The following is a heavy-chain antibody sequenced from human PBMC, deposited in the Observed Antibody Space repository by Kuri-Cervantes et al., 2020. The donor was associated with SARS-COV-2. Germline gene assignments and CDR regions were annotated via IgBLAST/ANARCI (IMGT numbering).Heavy chain of an antibody. D-gene: IGHD3-22*01. V-gene: IGHV3-23*01. J-gene: IGHJ3*02. CDR2: ISGSGGST. CDR3: ANLQWLLIDDAFDI. Sequence: GESLKISCAASGFTFSSYAMSWVRQAPGKGLEWVSAISGSGGSTYYADSVKGRFTISRDSSKNTLYLQMNSLRAEDTAVYYCANLQWLLIDDAFDIWGQGTMVTVSS. CDR1: GFTFSSYA.